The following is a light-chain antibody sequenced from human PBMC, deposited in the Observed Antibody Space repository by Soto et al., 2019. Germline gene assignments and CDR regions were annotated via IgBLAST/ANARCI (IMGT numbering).Light chain of an antibody. J-gene: IGLJ2*01. CDR3: SSYTSSSTYVV. V-gene: IGLV2-14*03. CDR1: SSDVGGYNY. Sequence: QLVLTQPASVSGPPGQSITISCTGTSSDVGGYNYVSWYQQHPGKAPKLMIYDVINRPSGVSNRFSGSKSGNSASLTISGLQAEDEADYYCSSYTSSSTYVVFGGGTKVTVL. CDR2: DVI.